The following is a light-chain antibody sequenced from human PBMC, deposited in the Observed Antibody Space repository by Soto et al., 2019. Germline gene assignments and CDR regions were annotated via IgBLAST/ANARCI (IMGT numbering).Light chain of an antibody. CDR1: QGISSY. CDR3: QQYYSYLWT. Sequence: AIRMTQSPSSLSASTGDRVTITCRASQGISSYLAWYQQKPGKAPKLLIYAASTLQSGVPSRFSGSGSGTDSTLTISCLQSEDFATYYCQQYYSYLWTFGQGTKVDIK. CDR2: AAS. V-gene: IGKV1-8*01. J-gene: IGKJ1*01.